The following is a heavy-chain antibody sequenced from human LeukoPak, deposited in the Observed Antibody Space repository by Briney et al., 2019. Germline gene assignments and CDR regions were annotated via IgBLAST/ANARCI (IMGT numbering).Heavy chain of an antibody. J-gene: IGHJ5*02. D-gene: IGHD1-26*01. V-gene: IGHV1-69*08. Sequence: GASVKVSCTTSGGIVGSHPFGWVRRAPGQALSWLGRITPIINSAKYAQKFRDRLTITADTITVTAYMELSSLTPDDTAVYYCTRVNLRGSQYNWFDPWGQGTRVIVSS. CDR3: TRVNLRGSQYNWFDP. CDR2: ITPIINSA. CDR1: GGIVGSHP.